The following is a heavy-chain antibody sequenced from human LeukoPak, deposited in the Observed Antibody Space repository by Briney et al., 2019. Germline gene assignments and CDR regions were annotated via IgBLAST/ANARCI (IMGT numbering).Heavy chain of an antibody. CDR3: AKAGGWYDSYFDY. D-gene: IGHD6-19*01. CDR1: GFTFSNYG. V-gene: IGHV3-30*18. J-gene: IGHJ4*02. Sequence: PGGSLRLSCAAFGFTFSNYGMHWVRQTPGKGLEWVTVIAHDGSVQYYTDSVKGRFTISRDDSKNTLYLQMNSLRAEDTAVYYCAKAGGWYDSYFDYWGQGTLVTVSS. CDR2: IAHDGSVQ.